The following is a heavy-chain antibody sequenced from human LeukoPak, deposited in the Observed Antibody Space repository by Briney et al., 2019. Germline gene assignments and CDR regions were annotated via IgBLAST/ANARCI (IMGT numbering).Heavy chain of an antibody. CDR2: IYPGDSDT. D-gene: IGHD5-18*01. CDR3: ARHSPYAWIQLWPLDY. Sequence: GESLKISCKGSGYSFTSYWISWVRQMPGKGLEWMGIIYPGDSDTRCSPSFQGQVTISADKSISTAYLQWSSLKASDTAMYYCARHSPYAWIQLWPLDYWGQGTLVTASS. J-gene: IGHJ4*02. CDR1: GYSFTSYW. V-gene: IGHV5-51*01.